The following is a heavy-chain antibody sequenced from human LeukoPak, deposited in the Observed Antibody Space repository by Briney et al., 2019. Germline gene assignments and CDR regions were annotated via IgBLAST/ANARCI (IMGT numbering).Heavy chain of an antibody. D-gene: IGHD3-22*01. CDR3: AKDARIVMKVVVRGARPYYFDY. J-gene: IGHJ4*02. CDR1: GFTFSSYA. CDR2: MSGNGGNT. V-gene: IGHV3-23*01. Sequence: GGSLRLSCAASGFTFSSYAMSWVRQAPGKGLEWVSGMSGNGGNTYYADSVKGRFTISRDNSKNTLYLQMNSLRAEDTAVYYCAKDARIVMKVVVRGARPYYFDYWGQGTLVTVSS.